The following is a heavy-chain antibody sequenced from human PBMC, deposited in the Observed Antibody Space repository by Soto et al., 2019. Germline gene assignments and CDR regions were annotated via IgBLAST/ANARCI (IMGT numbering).Heavy chain of an antibody. D-gene: IGHD2-2*01. CDR3: ARSRGXRGCSSTSCSLLNTFDY. J-gene: IGHJ4*02. Sequence: KASETLSLTCTVSGGCISSYYWSWIRQPPGKGLEWIGYIYYSGSTNYNPSLKSRVTISVDTSKNQFSLKLGSVTAADTAVYYCARSRGXRGCSSTSCSLLNTFDYWGQGTLVTVSS. CDR1: GGCISSYY. V-gene: IGHV4-59*01. CDR2: IYYSGST.